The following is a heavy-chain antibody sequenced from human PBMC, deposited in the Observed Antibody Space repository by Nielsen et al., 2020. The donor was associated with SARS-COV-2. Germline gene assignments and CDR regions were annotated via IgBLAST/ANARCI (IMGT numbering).Heavy chain of an antibody. CDR1: GFTFSSYG. J-gene: IGHJ4*02. V-gene: IGHV3-30*18. CDR2: ISYDGSNK. Sequence: GESLKISCAASGFTFSSYGMHWVRQAPGKGLEWVAVISYDGSNKYYADSVKGRFTISRDNSKNTLYLQMNGLRAEDTAVYYCAKEGDYWGQGTLVTVSS. CDR3: AKEGDY.